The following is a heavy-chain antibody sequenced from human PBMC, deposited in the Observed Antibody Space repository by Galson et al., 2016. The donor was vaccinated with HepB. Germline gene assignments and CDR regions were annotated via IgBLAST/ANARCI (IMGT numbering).Heavy chain of an antibody. V-gene: IGHV3-15*01. J-gene: IGHJ4*02. CDR2: IRGKSDGGTT. Sequence: SLRLSCAASGFTFTNAWMSWVRQAPGKGLEWVGRIRGKSDGGTTDYAAAVKSRFTISRDDSKNTLYLQMRSLTAEDTAVYYCTARAAKGGQGTLVTVSS. D-gene: IGHD2-15*01. CDR3: TARAAK. CDR1: GFTFTNAW.